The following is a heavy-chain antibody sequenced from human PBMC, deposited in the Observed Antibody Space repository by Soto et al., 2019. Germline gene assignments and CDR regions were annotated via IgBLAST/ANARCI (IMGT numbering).Heavy chain of an antibody. CDR2: INNDGSST. J-gene: IGHJ6*02. CDR3: ARDFKLEVMSYFAFNV. V-gene: IGHV3-74*01. Sequence: DVQLVESGGGLVQPGGSLRLSCAASGFTFSDFWMHWVRQAPGKGLVWVSRINNDGSSTTYADSVRGRFTISRDNAKNTLYLQMNSLRAEDTAVYYCARDFKLEVMSYFAFNVWGQGATVTVSS. CDR1: GFTFSDFW. D-gene: IGHD1-1*01.